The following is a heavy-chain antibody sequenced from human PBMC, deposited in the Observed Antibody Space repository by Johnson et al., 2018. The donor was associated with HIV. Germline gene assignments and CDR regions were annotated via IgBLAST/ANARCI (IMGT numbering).Heavy chain of an antibody. J-gene: IGHJ3*02. Sequence: QVQLVESGGGVVQPGRSLRLSCEASGFSFGDYYMTWIRQAPGKGLEWVSYISSGGSNIYYADSVKGRFTISRDNAKNSLYLQMNSLRAEDTAVFFCARDRPNAVGFDAFDIWGQGTMVTVSS. CDR3: ARDRPNAVGFDAFDI. D-gene: IGHD2-2*01. V-gene: IGHV3-11*04. CDR2: ISSGGSNI. CDR1: GFSFGDYY.